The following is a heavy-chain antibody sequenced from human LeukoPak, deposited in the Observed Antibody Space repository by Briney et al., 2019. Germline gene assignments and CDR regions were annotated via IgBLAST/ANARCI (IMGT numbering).Heavy chain of an antibody. CDR2: MNPNSGNT. CDR3: ARRADYYDSSAYYY. V-gene: IGHV1-8*01. D-gene: IGHD3-22*01. Sequence: ASVKVSCKASGYTFSSYDINWVRQATGQGPEWMGWMNPNSGNTGNAQKFQGRVTMTRNTSISTACLELSSLRSEDTAVYFCARRADYYDSSAYYYWGQGTLVTVSS. J-gene: IGHJ4*02. CDR1: GYTFSSYD.